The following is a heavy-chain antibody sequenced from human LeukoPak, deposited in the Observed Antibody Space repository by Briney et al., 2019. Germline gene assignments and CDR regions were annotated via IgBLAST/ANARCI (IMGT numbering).Heavy chain of an antibody. CDR3: AKDTGRGCYYFDY. CDR2: ISWNSGSI. CDR1: GFTFDDYA. Sequence: PGGSLRLSCAASGFTFDDYAMHWVRQAPGKGLEWVSGISWNSGSIGYADSVKGRFTISRDNAKNSLYLQMNSLRAEDTALYYCAKDTGRGCYYFDYWGQGTLVTVSS. V-gene: IGHV3-9*01. J-gene: IGHJ4*02. D-gene: IGHD6-19*01.